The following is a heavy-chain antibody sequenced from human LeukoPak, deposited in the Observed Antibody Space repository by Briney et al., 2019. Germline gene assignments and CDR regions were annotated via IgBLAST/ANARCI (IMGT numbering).Heavy chain of an antibody. V-gene: IGHV4-59*01. CDR3: ARVRGYSSSWFDY. CDR2: IYYSGST. Sequence: SETLSLTCTVSGGSITSYYWSWLRQPPGKGLEWIGYIYYSGSTNYNPSLKSRVTISVDTSKNQFSLKLSSVTAADTAVYYCARVRGYSSSWFDYWGQGTLVTVSS. J-gene: IGHJ4*02. CDR1: GGSITSYY. D-gene: IGHD6-13*01.